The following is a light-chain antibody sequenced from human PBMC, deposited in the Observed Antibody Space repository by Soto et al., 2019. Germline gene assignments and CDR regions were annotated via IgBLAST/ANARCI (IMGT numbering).Light chain of an antibody. CDR2: GAS. Sequence: EIVLTQSPGTLSLSPGERATLSCRASQSVSKNFLAWYQQKPGQAPRLLISGASNRATGIPDRFSGSGSGTDFSLTIDRLEPEDLAVYFCQQYGSSNTTFGGGTKVAIK. CDR3: QQYGSSNTT. J-gene: IGKJ4*01. V-gene: IGKV3-20*01. CDR1: QSVSKNF.